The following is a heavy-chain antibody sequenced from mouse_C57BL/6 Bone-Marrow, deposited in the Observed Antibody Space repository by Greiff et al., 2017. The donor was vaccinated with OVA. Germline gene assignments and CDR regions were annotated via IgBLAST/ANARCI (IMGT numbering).Heavy chain of an antibody. CDR1: GFTFSSYA. J-gene: IGHJ4*01. D-gene: IGHD2-1*01. V-gene: IGHV5-4*01. CDR3: ARDLRGIYYGNYDAMDY. CDR2: ISDGGSYT. Sequence: EVQGVESGGGLVKPGGSLKLSCAASGFTFSSYAMSWVRQTPEKRLEWVATISDGGSYTYYPDNVKGRFTISRDNAKNNLYLQMSHLKSEDTAMYYCARDLRGIYYGNYDAMDYWGQGTSVTVSS.